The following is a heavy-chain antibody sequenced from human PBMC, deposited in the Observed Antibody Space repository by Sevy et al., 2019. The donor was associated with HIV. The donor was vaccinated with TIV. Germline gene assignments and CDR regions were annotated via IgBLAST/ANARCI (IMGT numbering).Heavy chain of an antibody. V-gene: IGHV3-48*03. CDR2: ITLSGSTM. CDR1: GFTFSSYE. J-gene: IGHJ4*02. D-gene: IGHD6-19*01. Sequence: GGSLRLSCAASGFTFSSYEMNWDRQAPGKGLEWISYITLSGSTMYYAYSVKGRFTISRDNAKNSLYLQMNSLRAEDTAVYYCARDRQGITVAGTAIDYWGQGTLVTVSS. CDR3: ARDRQGITVAGTAIDY.